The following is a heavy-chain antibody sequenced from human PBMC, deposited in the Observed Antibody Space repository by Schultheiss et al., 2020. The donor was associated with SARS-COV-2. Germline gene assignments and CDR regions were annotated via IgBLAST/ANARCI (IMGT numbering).Heavy chain of an antibody. CDR2: IYYSGST. CDR3: ARRGYSYGSPDYYYGMDV. J-gene: IGHJ6*02. D-gene: IGHD5-18*01. V-gene: IGHV4-59*01. Sequence: SQTLSLTCTVSGGSISSYYWSWIRQPPGKGLEWIGYIYYSGSTNYNPSLKSRVTISVDTSKNQFSLKLSSVTAADTAVYYCARRGYSYGSPDYYYGMDVWGQGTTVTVSS. CDR1: GGSISSYY.